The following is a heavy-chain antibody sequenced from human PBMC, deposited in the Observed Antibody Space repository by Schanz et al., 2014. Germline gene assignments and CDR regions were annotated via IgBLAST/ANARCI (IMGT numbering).Heavy chain of an antibody. V-gene: IGHV3-33*01. CDR3: ATEGPRGTRHPINYYYAMDN. J-gene: IGHJ6*02. CDR2: ISYDGSSK. D-gene: IGHD6-6*01. Sequence: QVQLVESGGGVVQPGRSLRLSCAASGFTFRSYGMHWVRQAPGKGLEWVALISYDGSSKNHADSVQGRFTISRDNAKNSVFLQMNRLRAEDTAVYYCATEGPRGTRHPINYYYAMDNWGQGTKVT. CDR1: GFTFRSYG.